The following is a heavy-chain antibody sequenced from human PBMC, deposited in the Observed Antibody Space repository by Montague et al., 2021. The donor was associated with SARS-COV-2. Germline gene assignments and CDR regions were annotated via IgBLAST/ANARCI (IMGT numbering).Heavy chain of an antibody. CDR3: ARAIVDVTMMVVVMTGVEHYFDF. V-gene: IGHV4-34*01. Sequence: SETLSLTCAVYGGSFSGYYWSWIRQPPGKGREWIGDINHSGSTNYNPSLKSRVSISVDTSKNQFSLKLSPVTAADTAVYYCARAIVDVTMMVVVMTGVEHYFDFWGQGTLVTVSS. J-gene: IGHJ4*02. CDR2: INHSGST. CDR1: GGSFSGYY. D-gene: IGHD3-22*01.